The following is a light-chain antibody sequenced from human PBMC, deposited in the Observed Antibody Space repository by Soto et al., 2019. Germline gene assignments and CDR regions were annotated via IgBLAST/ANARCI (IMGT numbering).Light chain of an antibody. CDR1: SSDVGAYKY. CDR3: SSFTGPTTLDV. CDR2: GVS. V-gene: IGLV2-14*03. J-gene: IGLJ1*01. Sequence: QPASVSGSPGQSVTISCTGTSSDVGAYKYVSWYQKHPGKAPKLMIYGVSNRPSGVSNRFSGSKSGNTAFLTISVLQPEDEADYYCSSFTGPTTLDVFGTGTKVTVL.